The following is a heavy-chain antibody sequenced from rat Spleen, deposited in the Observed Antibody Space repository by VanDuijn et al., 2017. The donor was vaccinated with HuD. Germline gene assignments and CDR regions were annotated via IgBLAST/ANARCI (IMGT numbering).Heavy chain of an antibody. D-gene: IGHD4-3*01. Sequence: EVQLVESGGGLVQPGRSLKLSCAASGFTFSDYYMAWVRQAPTKGLEWVASISYEGSGTYYGDSVKGRFTISRDNAKSTLYLQMNSLRSEDTATYYCTRLGAGDFDYWGQGVMVTVSS. CDR2: ISYEGSGT. CDR1: GFTFSDYY. J-gene: IGHJ2*01. V-gene: IGHV5-22*01. CDR3: TRLGAGDFDY.